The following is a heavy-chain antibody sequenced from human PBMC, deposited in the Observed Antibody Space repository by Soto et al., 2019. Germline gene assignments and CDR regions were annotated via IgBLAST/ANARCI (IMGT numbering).Heavy chain of an antibody. CDR3: AKDVGCADGYFYNMDV. CDR2: ITWNSGYI. Sequence: VQLVESGGGLVQPGRSLRLSCAASGFTFDDYAMHWVRQAPGKGLEWVSGITWNSGYIAYLDSVKGRFTISRDNAKKSLYLQMNSLRTEDTALYYCAKDVGCADGYFYNMDVWGKGTTVTVSS. V-gene: IGHV3-9*01. CDR1: GFTFDDYA. J-gene: IGHJ6*03. D-gene: IGHD2-15*01.